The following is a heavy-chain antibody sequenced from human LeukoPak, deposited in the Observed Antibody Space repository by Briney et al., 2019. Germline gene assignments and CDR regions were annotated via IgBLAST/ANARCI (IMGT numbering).Heavy chain of an antibody. J-gene: IGHJ6*03. CDR3: ARVVSGYREYYYYYMDV. D-gene: IGHD5-12*01. CDR2: IYYSGRT. CDR1: DGSISSGDYY. V-gene: IGHV4-30-4*08. Sequence: SQTLSLTCTVSDGSISSGDYYWSWIRQPPGKGLEWIGYIYYSGRTYYNPSLKSRVTISVDTSKNQFSLKLSSVTAADTAVYYCARVVSGYREYYYYYMDVWGKGTTVTVSS.